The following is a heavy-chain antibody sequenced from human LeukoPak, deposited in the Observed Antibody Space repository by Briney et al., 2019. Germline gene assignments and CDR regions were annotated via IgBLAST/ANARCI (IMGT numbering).Heavy chain of an antibody. J-gene: IGHJ3*02. Sequence: SETLSLTCAVYGGSFSGYYWSWIRQPPGKGLEWIGEINHSGSTNYNPSLKSRVTISVDTSKNQFSLKLSSATAADTAVYYCARGRRLFAVAHDAFDIWGQGTMVTVSS. D-gene: IGHD6-19*01. CDR1: GGSFSGYY. V-gene: IGHV4-34*01. CDR3: ARGRRLFAVAHDAFDI. CDR2: INHSGST.